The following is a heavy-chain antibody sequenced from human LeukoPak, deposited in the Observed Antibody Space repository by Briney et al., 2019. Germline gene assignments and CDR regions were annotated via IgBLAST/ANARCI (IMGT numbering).Heavy chain of an antibody. CDR3: AKNGEVLSWFDP. D-gene: IGHD3-10*01. CDR1: GFTFSSYA. CDR2: ISASGDRT. Sequence: GGSLRLSCAASGFTFSSYAMSWVRQAPGRGLEWVSAISASGDRTYYANSVKGRFTISRDNSKNTLYLQMNSLRAEDTAVYSCAKNGEVLSWFDPWGQGTLVTVSS. J-gene: IGHJ5*02. V-gene: IGHV3-23*01.